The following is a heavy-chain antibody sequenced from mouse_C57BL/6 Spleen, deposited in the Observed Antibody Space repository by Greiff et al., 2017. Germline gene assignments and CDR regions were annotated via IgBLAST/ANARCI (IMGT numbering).Heavy chain of an antibody. V-gene: IGHV5-9-1*02. CDR2: ICSGGDYI. J-gene: IGHJ4*01. Sequence: EVMLVESGDGLVKPGGSLKLSCAASGFTFSSYAMSWVRQTPEQRLEWVAYICSGGDYIYYADTVKGRVTISRDNARNTLYLQMSRLKSEDTAMYDCTRDGDDASYYAMDNWGQGTSVTGSS. CDR3: TRDGDDASYYAMDN. CDR1: GFTFSSYA. D-gene: IGHD2-2*01.